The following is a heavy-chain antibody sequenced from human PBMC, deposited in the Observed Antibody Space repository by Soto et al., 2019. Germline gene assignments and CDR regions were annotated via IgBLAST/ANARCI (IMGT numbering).Heavy chain of an antibody. J-gene: IGHJ6*02. Sequence: SETLSLTCAVYGGSFSGYYWSWIRQPPGKGLEWIGEINHSGSTNYNPSLKSRVTISVDTSKNQFSLKLSSVTAADTAVYYCARGGLWFGELLFHGMDVWGQGTTVTVSS. D-gene: IGHD3-10*01. CDR1: GGSFSGYY. CDR2: INHSGST. V-gene: IGHV4-34*01. CDR3: ARGGLWFGELLFHGMDV.